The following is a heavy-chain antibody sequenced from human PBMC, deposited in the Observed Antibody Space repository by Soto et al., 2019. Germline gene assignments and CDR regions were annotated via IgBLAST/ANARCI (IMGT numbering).Heavy chain of an antibody. CDR1: GYSFTTYW. CDR2: IYPGDSDT. J-gene: IGHJ6*02. Sequence: GESLKISCKGSGYSFTTYWIGWVRQMPGKGLEWMGIIYPGDSDTRYSPSFQGQVTISADKSIRTAYLQWSSLKASDTAMYYCARAVTGTTKYYGMDVWGQGTPVTVSS. D-gene: IGHD1-7*01. V-gene: IGHV5-51*01. CDR3: ARAVTGTTKYYGMDV.